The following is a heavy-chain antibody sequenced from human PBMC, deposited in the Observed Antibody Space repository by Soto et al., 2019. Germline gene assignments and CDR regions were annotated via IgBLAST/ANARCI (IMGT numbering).Heavy chain of an antibody. J-gene: IGHJ4*02. CDR3: AHERGLYFDSSGYVDY. CDR2: INHSGST. V-gene: IGHV4-34*01. CDR1: GGSFSGYY. Sequence: SETLSLTCAVYGGSFSGYYWTWIRQPPGTGLEWIGEINHSGSTNYNPSLKSRVTISVDTSKNQFSLKLTSVTAADTAVYYCAHERGLYFDSSGYVDYWGQGTLVTVS. D-gene: IGHD3-22*01.